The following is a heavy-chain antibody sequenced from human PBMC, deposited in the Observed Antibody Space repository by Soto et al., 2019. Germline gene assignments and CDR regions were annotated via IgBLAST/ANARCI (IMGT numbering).Heavy chain of an antibody. Sequence: GASVKVSCKASGGTFSSDAISWVRQAPGQVLEWMGVIIPIFGTANYAQKFQGRVTITADKSTSTAYMELSSLRSEDTAVYYCARGLPGIAVAGTPTREYNWFDPWGQGTLVTVS. V-gene: IGHV1-69*06. J-gene: IGHJ5*02. CDR1: GGTFSSDA. CDR3: ARGLPGIAVAGTPTREYNWFDP. CDR2: IIPIFGTA. D-gene: IGHD6-19*01.